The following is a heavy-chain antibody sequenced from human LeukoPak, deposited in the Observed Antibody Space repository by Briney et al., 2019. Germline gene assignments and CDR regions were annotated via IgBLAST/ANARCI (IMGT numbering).Heavy chain of an antibody. D-gene: IGHD6-13*01. V-gene: IGHV4-4*07. Sequence: SETLSLTCTVSGGSISGYYWSWIRQPAGKGLEWIGRIYTGGGTNYNPSLKSRVTMSLDTSKNQFSLNLSSVTAADTAVYYCARRYSSSWFFDPWGQGILVTVSS. CDR3: ARRYSSSWFFDP. CDR2: IYTGGGT. J-gene: IGHJ5*02. CDR1: GGSISGYY.